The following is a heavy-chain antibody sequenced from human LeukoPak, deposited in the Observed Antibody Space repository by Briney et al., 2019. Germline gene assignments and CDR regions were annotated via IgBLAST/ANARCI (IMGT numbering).Heavy chain of an antibody. V-gene: IGHV1-2*02. CDR3: ARDQGIAAAGTDFDY. Sequence: ASVKVSCKASGYTFTGYYMHWVRQAPGQGLEWMGWINPNSGGTNYAQKLQGRVTMTRDTSISTAYMELSRLRSDDTAVYYCARDQGIAAAGTDFDYWGQGTLVTVSS. D-gene: IGHD6-13*01. J-gene: IGHJ4*02. CDR1: GYTFTGYY. CDR2: INPNSGGT.